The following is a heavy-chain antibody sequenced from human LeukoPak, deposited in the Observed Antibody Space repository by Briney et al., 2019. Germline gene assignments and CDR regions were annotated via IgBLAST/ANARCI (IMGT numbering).Heavy chain of an antibody. Sequence: SETLSLTCAVYGGSFSDYYWTWIRQPPGKGLEWIGEINHSGRTNSNPSLKSRVTISVDTSKNQFSLKLSSVTAADTAVYYCARDGWFAESRYIDLWGRGTLVTVSS. CDR2: INHSGRT. CDR1: GGSFSDYY. D-gene: IGHD3-10*01. J-gene: IGHJ2*01. V-gene: IGHV4-34*01. CDR3: ARDGWFAESRYIDL.